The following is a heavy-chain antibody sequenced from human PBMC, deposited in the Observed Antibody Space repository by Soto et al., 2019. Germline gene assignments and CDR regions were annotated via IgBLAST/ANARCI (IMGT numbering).Heavy chain of an antibody. Sequence: ASVKVSCKASGYTFTSYAMHWVRQAPGQRLEWMGWINAGNGNTKYSQKFQGRVTITRDTSASTAYMELSSLRSEDTAVYYYEGGVGGVLSDYWAQGTLVTVS. D-gene: IGHD3-16*01. J-gene: IGHJ4*02. V-gene: IGHV1-3*01. CDR2: INAGNGNT. CDR1: GYTFTSYA. CDR3: EGGVGGVLSDY.